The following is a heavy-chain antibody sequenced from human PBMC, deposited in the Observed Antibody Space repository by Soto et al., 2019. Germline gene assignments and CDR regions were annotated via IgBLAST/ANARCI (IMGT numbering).Heavy chain of an antibody. CDR2: ITPYNGKT. J-gene: IGHJ3*02. CDR3: TRTHVVGPTTDAFDI. Sequence: QVQVVQSGVEVKKPGASVKVSCRASGYTFTDHGISWVRQAPGRGLEWMGWITPYNGKTKYAQKFQGRVTMTTDTSTSTVFMAMRSLRSDDAAIYYCTRTHVVGPTTDAFDIWGQGTLVTVSS. D-gene: IGHD1-26*01. CDR1: GYTFTDHG. V-gene: IGHV1-18*01.